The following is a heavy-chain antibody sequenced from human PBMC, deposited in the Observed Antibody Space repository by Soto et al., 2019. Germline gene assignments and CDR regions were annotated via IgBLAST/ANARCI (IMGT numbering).Heavy chain of an antibody. V-gene: IGHV1-46*01. CDR3: AREKASGSYYKNYYYYGMDV. D-gene: IGHD3-10*01. Sequence: GVSVKVSCKASGYTFTSYYMHCVRQAPGQGLEWMGIINPSGGSTSYAQKFQGRVTMTRDTSTSTVYMELSSLRSEDTAVYYCAREKASGSYYKNYYYYGMDVWGQGTTVTVSS. CDR2: INPSGGST. CDR1: GYTFTSYY. J-gene: IGHJ6*02.